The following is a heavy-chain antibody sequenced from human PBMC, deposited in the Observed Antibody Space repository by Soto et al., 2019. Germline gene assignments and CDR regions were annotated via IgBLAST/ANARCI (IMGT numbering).Heavy chain of an antibody. CDR3: ARDDSGSYITVFDY. Sequence: GSSVKVSCKASGYSFTKSAIHWLRQAPGRRLEWMGWINAGSGSAKYSQKFQGRVTITRDTSASTAYMELSSLKSEDTAMYYCARDDSGSYITVFDYWGQ. V-gene: IGHV1-3*01. D-gene: IGHD1-26*01. CDR2: INAGSGSA. J-gene: IGHJ4*01. CDR1: GYSFTKSA.